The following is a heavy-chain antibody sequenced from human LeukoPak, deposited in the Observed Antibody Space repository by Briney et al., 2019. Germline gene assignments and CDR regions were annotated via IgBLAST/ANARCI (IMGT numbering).Heavy chain of an antibody. Sequence: ASVKVSCKASGYTFTSYYIHWVRHAPGQGLEWMGKINPSGGSTSYAQKYQCRVIMTRDTSTRRVYMELSSLRSEDTNVYYCARVVWQLLAFDIWGQGTMVTVSS. V-gene: IGHV1-46*01. CDR1: GYTFTSYY. J-gene: IGHJ3*02. CDR2: INPSGGST. D-gene: IGHD6-13*01. CDR3: ARVVWQLLAFDI.